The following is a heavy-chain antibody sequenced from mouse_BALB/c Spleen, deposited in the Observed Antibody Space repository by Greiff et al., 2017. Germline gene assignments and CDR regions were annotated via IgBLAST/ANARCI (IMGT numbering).Heavy chain of an antibody. CDR1: GYTFTSYV. D-gene: IGHD2-4*01. CDR3: AREATMITSFAY. J-gene: IGHJ3*01. CDR2: INPYNDGT. Sequence: VHVKQSGPELVKPGASVKMSCKASGYTFTSYVMHWVKQKPGQGLEWIGYINPYNDGTKYNEKFKGKATLTSDKSSSTAYMELSSLTSEDSAVYYCAREATMITSFAYWGQGTLVTVSA. V-gene: IGHV1-14*01.